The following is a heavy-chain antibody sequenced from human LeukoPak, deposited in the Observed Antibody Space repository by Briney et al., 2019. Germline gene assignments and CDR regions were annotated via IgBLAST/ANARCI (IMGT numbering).Heavy chain of an antibody. D-gene: IGHD3-3*02. Sequence: GGSLTLSCAASGFSVSLNYMNWVRQAPGKGLEWVSILYSGSGTYYADSVKGRFAISRDSSKNMLFLHMSSLRAEDTAVYYCARVGDHFHWYLDLWGRGTLVTVSS. CDR2: LYSGSGT. CDR3: ARVGDHFHWYLDL. V-gene: IGHV3-53*01. CDR1: GFSVSLNY. J-gene: IGHJ2*01.